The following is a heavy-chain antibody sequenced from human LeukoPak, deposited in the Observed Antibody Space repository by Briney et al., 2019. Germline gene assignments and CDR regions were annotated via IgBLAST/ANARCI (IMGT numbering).Heavy chain of an antibody. D-gene: IGHD6-19*01. CDR3: ARGAVAHFDY. CDR1: RDSVSSNSAA. Sequence: SQTLSLTCAISRDSVSSNSAAWQSIRQSPSRGLEWLGRAYYRFKWYNDYAVSVKSRIIINTDTSKNQFSLQLNSVTPEDTAVYYCARGAVAHFDYWGQGTLVTVSS. CDR2: AYYRFKWYN. J-gene: IGHJ4*02. V-gene: IGHV6-1*01.